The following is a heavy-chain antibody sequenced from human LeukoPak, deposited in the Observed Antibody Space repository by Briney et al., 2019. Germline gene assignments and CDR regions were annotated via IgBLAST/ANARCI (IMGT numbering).Heavy chain of an antibody. CDR2: ISSSGST. CDR1: RGSISGSIRSHY. CDR3: ARIPLGYSGAYYFDY. Sequence: SETLSLTCTVSRGSISGSIRSHYWSWLRQPPGKGLAWIGYISSSGSTNDDPSLRSRVTISVDTSKNQFFLNLSSVSAADTAVYYCARIPLGYSGAYYFDYWGQGTLVTVSS. D-gene: IGHD5-12*01. J-gene: IGHJ4*02. V-gene: IGHV4-4*09.